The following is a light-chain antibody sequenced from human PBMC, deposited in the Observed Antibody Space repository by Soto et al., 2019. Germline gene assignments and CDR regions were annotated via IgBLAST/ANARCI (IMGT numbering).Light chain of an antibody. CDR3: QQYGSTPYT. CDR1: QSVSNNY. CDR2: GAS. Sequence: EVVMTQSPGTLSLSPGERATLPCRASQSVSNNYLAWYQQRPGQAPRLLIYGASKRATGIPDKFSGSGSGTDFTLSVNRLEPEDVAVYYCQQYGSTPYTFGQGTKVDIK. J-gene: IGKJ2*01. V-gene: IGKV3-20*01.